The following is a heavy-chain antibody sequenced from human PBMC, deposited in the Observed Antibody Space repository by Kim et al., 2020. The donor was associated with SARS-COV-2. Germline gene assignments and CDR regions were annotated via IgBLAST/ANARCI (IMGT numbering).Heavy chain of an antibody. Sequence: SETLSLTCTVSGGSVSSVDYSWSWLRQPPGKGLEWIGYIYNSGSTKYNPSLKSRVTISVDTSRNQFSLRLTSVIAADTAVYYCARGVFGVVIIPYYFYYIDVWAKGATVTGS. CDR1: GGSVSSVDYS. V-gene: IGHV4-61*08. CDR3: ARGVFGVVIIPYYFYYIDV. CDR2: IYNSGST. D-gene: IGHD3-3*01. J-gene: IGHJ6*03.